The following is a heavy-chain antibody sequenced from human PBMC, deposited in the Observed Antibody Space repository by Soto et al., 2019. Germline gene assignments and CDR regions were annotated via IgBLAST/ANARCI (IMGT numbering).Heavy chain of an antibody. Sequence: SETLSLTCAVSCGASSSGAYSWSWIRPPPGKRLEWIGYIYHSGSTYDTPTPKSRVSISVDRSKNRFSLKLSSVTAADTAVYSCARGINGYCSGGSCQGLMDVWGQGTTVTVSS. CDR1: CGASSSGAYS. V-gene: IGHV4-30-2*01. J-gene: IGHJ6*02. CDR3: ARGINGYCSGGSCQGLMDV. D-gene: IGHD2-15*01. CDR2: IYHSGST.